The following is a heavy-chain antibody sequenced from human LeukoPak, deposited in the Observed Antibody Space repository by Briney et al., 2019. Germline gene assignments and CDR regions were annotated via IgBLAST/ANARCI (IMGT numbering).Heavy chain of an antibody. CDR1: GGSISSYY. J-gene: IGHJ4*02. Sequence: SETLSLTCTVSGGSISSYYWSWIRQPPGKGLEWIGYIYYSGSTNYNPSLKSRVTISVDTSKNQFSLKLSSVTAAGTAVYYCARMYAGTAMVQNYFDYWGQGTLVTVSS. CDR3: ARMYAGTAMVQNYFDY. D-gene: IGHD5-18*01. V-gene: IGHV4-59*08. CDR2: IYYSGST.